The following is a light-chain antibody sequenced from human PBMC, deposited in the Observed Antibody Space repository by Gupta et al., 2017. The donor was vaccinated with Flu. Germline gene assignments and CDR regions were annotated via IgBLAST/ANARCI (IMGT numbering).Light chain of an antibody. CDR3: QQNNNWPPLT. CDR1: QSVSSD. CDR2: GAS. Sequence: EIMMTQSPATLSVSLGERATLSCRASQSVSSDLAWYQQKPGQAPRLLIYGASTRATDITARFSGSGCGKEFPLTISGRQSEDFAVYYCQQNNNWPPLTFGQGTLLEIK. V-gene: IGKV3-15*01. J-gene: IGKJ5*01.